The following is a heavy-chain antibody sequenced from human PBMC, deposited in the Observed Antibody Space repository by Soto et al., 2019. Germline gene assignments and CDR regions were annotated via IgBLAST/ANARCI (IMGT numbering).Heavy chain of an antibody. Sequence: QVQLQESGPGLVKPSGTLSLTCAVSGGSISSSNWWSWVRHPPGKGLEWIGEIYHSGSTNYNPSLKSRVTISVDKSKNKFSLKLSSVTAADTAVYYCARDHYSSSWSGAFDYWGQGTLVTVSS. CDR1: GGSISSSNW. D-gene: IGHD6-13*01. V-gene: IGHV4-4*02. CDR2: IYHSGST. J-gene: IGHJ4*02. CDR3: ARDHYSSSWSGAFDY.